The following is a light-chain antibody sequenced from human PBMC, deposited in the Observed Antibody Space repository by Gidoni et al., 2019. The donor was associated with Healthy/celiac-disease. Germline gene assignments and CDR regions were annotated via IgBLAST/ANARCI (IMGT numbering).Light chain of an antibody. CDR3: QVWDSSSDSWV. CDR2: DDS. J-gene: IGLJ3*02. Sequence: SYVLTQPPPVSVAPRQTAWITRGGNNIGSKSVHGYQQKPGQAPVLVVYDDSDRPSGIPERFSGSNSGNTATLTISRVEAGDEADYYCQVWDSSSDSWVFGGGTKLTVL. CDR1: NIGSKS. V-gene: IGLV3-21*02.